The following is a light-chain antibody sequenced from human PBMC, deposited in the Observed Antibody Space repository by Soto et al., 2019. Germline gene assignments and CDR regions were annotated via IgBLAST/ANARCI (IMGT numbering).Light chain of an antibody. Sequence: QSALTQSRSVSGSPGQSVTISCTGTSSDVGTYNYVSWYQQHPGKAPKLIIYDVTKRPSGVPDRFSGSKSGNTASLTISGLQAEDEADYYCSSYAGSYSFGIFGGGTKVTVL. CDR1: SSDVGTYNY. J-gene: IGLJ2*01. CDR2: DVT. CDR3: SSYAGSYSFGI. V-gene: IGLV2-11*01.